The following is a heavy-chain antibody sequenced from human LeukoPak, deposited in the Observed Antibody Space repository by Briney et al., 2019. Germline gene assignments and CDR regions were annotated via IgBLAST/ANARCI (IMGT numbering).Heavy chain of an antibody. CDR1: GGSISSGGYS. V-gene: IGHV4-30-2*01. D-gene: IGHD3-10*01. CDR3: ARPYGSGSNLGY. J-gene: IGHJ4*02. Sequence: SETLSLTCAVSGGSISSGGYSWSWIRQPPGKGLEWIGYIYHSGSTYYNPSLKSRVTISVDRSKNQFSLKLSSVTAADTAVYYCARPYGSGSNLGYWGREPWSPSPQ. CDR2: IYHSGST.